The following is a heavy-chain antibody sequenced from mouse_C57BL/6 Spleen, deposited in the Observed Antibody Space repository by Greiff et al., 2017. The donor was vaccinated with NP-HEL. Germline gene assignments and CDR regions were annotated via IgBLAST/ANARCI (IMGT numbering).Heavy chain of an antibody. V-gene: IGHV5-16*01. CDR2: INYDGSST. CDR3: ARVPTGTIDWDFDD. Sequence: EVKLVESEGGLVQPGSSMKLSCTASGFTFSDYYMAWVRQVPEKGLEWVANINYDGSSTYYLDTLKSRFIISRDNAKNIVYLQMSSLKSEDTATYYCARVPTGTIDWDFDDWGTGTTVTVSS. D-gene: IGHD4-1*02. CDR1: GFTFSDYY. J-gene: IGHJ1*03.